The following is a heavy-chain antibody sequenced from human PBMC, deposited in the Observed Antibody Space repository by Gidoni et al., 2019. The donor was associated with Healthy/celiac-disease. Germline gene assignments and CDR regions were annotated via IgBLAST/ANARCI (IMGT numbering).Heavy chain of an antibody. D-gene: IGHD6-19*01. CDR2: ISSSSSYI. Sequence: EVQLVESGGGLVKPGGSLSLSCAASGFTFSSYSMNWVRQAPGKGLEWVSSISSSSSYIYYADSVKGRFTISRDNAKNSLYLQMNSLRAEDTAVYYCARDFERYSSGWYYSFDYWGQGTLVTVSS. CDR3: ARDFERYSSGWYYSFDY. V-gene: IGHV3-21*01. J-gene: IGHJ4*02. CDR1: GFTFSSYS.